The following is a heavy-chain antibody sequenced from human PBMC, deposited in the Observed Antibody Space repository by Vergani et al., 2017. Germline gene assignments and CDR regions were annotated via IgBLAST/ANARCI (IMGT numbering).Heavy chain of an antibody. J-gene: IGHJ4*02. CDR3: ASGVKSNIGXSEWDPVDYGPLRTATTRSVDF. CDR2: IIPIFCTA. Sequence: QVQLVQSGAEVKKPGSSVKVSCKASGGTFSSYAISWVRQAPGQGLEWMGGIIPIFCTANYAQKLQGRVPIPADESTRTAYIELGSLRSEDTAVYYCASGVKSNIGXSEWDPVDYGPLRTATTRSVDFWGQGTLVTVSS. V-gene: IGHV1-69*19. CDR1: GGTFSSYA. D-gene: IGHD1-26*01.